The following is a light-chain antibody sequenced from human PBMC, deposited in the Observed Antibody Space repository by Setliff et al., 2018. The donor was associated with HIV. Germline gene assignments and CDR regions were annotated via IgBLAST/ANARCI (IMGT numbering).Light chain of an antibody. Sequence: QSVLTQPPPASGTPGQRVTISCSGSSSNIGSNTVNWYQQVPGTAPKLLIYKNNQRPSGVPDRFSGSKSGTSASLAISGLPSDDEADYYCAAWDDSLSVFVFGTGTKVTVL. V-gene: IGLV1-44*01. CDR1: SSNIGSNT. J-gene: IGLJ1*01. CDR2: KNN. CDR3: AAWDDSLSVFV.